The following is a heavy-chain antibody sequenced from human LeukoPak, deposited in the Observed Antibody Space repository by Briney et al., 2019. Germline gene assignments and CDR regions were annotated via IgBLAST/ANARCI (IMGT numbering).Heavy chain of an antibody. D-gene: IGHD4-23*01. CDR3: STNLRWDVQAQD. J-gene: IGHJ4*02. V-gene: IGHV3-15*01. Sequence: GGSLRLSCAASGITFKNAWLGWVGQAPGKGLEWVGRIKSNADVGTAEYAAPVKGRFPISRDDSKNTLYRQMSSLKTEYTAVYFCSTNLRWDVQAQDWGQGTLVTVSS. CDR2: IKSNADVGTA. CDR1: GITFKNAW.